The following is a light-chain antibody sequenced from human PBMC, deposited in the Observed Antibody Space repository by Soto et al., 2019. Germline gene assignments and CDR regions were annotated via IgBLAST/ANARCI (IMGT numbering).Light chain of an antibody. CDR3: QQLNSYPYT. Sequence: DIQLTQSPSFLSASVGDRVTITCRASQGISSFLAWYQQKPGEAPKLLIYAASTLQSGVPSRFSGSGSGTEFTLTVSSLQPEDFATYYGQQLNSYPYTFGRGAKLEIK. CDR1: QGISSF. J-gene: IGKJ2*01. V-gene: IGKV1-9*01. CDR2: AAS.